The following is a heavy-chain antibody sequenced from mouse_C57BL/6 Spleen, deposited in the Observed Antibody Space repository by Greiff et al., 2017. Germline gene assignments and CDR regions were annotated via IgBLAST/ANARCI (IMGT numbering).Heavy chain of an antibody. CDR2: INPGSGGT. V-gene: IGHV1-54*01. CDR1: GYAFTNYL. J-gene: IGHJ3*01. Sequence: QVQLQQSGAELVRPGTSVKVSCKASGYAFTNYLIEWVKQRPGQGLEWIGVINPGSGGTNYNEKFKGKATLTADKSYSTAYMQLSSLTSEDSAVYFSASDPFAYWGQGTLVTVSA. CDR3: ASDPFAY.